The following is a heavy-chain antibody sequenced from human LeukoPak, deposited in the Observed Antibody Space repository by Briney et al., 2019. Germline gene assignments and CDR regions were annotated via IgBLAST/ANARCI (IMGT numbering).Heavy chain of an antibody. Sequence: TGGSLRLSCAASGFTFSDYYMSWIRQAPGKGLEWVSYISSSGSTIYYADSVKGRFTISRDNAKNSLYLQMNSLRAEDTAVYYCARVRGSYRQYYFDYWGQGTLVTVSS. D-gene: IGHD1-26*01. J-gene: IGHJ4*02. CDR2: ISSSGSTI. V-gene: IGHV3-11*04. CDR3: ARVRGSYRQYYFDY. CDR1: GFTFSDYY.